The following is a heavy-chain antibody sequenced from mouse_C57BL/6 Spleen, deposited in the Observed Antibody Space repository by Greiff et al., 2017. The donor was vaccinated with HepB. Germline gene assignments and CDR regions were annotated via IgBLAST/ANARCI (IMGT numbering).Heavy chain of an antibody. V-gene: IGHV5-16*01. CDR2: INYDGSST. J-gene: IGHJ1*03. CDR3: ARAYDGYQEGYFDV. Sequence: EVQLVESEGGLVQPGSSMKLSCTASGFTFSDYYMAWVRQVPEKGLEWVANINYDGSSTYYLDSLKSRFIISRDNAKNILYLQMSSLKSGDTATYSWARAYDGYQEGYFDVWGTGTTVTVSS. D-gene: IGHD2-3*01. CDR1: GFTFSDYY.